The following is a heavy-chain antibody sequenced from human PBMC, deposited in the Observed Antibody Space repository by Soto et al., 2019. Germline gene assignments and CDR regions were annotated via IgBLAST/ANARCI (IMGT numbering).Heavy chain of an antibody. CDR1: GDSITSSSHY. CDR3: ARRYGGGFDF. Sequence: PSETLSLTCTVSGDSITSSSHYWGWIRQPPGKGLECIGNIYYSGNTYYNPSLKSRVTISVDTSKNQFSLKLSSVTAADTAVYYCARRYGGGFDFWGQGTLVTSPQ. CDR2: IYYSGNT. D-gene: IGHD2-15*01. J-gene: IGHJ4*02. V-gene: IGHV4-39*07.